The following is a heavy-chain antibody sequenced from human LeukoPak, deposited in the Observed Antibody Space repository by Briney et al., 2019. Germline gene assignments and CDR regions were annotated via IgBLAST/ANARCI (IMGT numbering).Heavy chain of an antibody. CDR1: GGSISSSDYY. CDR3: ARGSYYFPFDY. Sequence: PSETLSLTCTVSGGSISSSDYYWGWIRQPPGKGLEWIGYIYYSGSTNYNPSLKSRVTISVDTSKNQFSLKLSSVTAADTAVYYCARGSYYFPFDYWGQGTLVTVSS. V-gene: IGHV4-61*08. J-gene: IGHJ4*02. CDR2: IYYSGST. D-gene: IGHD1-26*01.